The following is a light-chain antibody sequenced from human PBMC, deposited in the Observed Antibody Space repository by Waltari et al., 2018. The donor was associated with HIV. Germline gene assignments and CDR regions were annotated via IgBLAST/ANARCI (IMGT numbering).Light chain of an antibody. CDR1: RSDIGAYDF. CDR2: EVT. CDR3: SSYGDSLRVL. V-gene: IGLV2-8*01. Sequence: QSALTQPPSASGSLGQSVTISCTGSRSDIGAYDFVSWFQQHPHSAPKLLLYEVTRRPSSVSDRFSGSRSGNTAFLTVAGLQPDEEATYFCSSYGDSLRVLFGGGTNVTVL. J-gene: IGLJ3*02.